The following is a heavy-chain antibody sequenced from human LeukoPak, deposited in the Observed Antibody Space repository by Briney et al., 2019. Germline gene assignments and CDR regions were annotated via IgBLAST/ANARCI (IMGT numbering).Heavy chain of an antibody. CDR2: INWNGGST. Sequence: GGSLRLSCAASGFTFSSYAMSWVHQAPGKGLEWVSGINWNGGSTGYADSVKGRFTISRDNAKNSLYLQMNSLRAEDTALYYCARDPGYYDSSGLGAFDIWGQGTMVTVSS. CDR3: ARDPGYYDSSGLGAFDI. D-gene: IGHD3-22*01. CDR1: GFTFSSYA. V-gene: IGHV3-20*04. J-gene: IGHJ3*02.